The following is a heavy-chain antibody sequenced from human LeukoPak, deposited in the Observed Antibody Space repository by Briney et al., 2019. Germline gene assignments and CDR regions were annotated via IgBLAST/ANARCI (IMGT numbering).Heavy chain of an antibody. CDR2: INPSGGST. V-gene: IGHV1-46*01. Sequence: ASVNVSCKASGYTFTSYYMHWVRQAPGQGLEWMGIINPSGGSTSYAQKFQGRVTMTRDTSTSTVYMELSSLRSEDTAVYYCARELGYCSSTSCPIPDYWGQGTLVTVSS. CDR1: GYTFTSYY. J-gene: IGHJ4*02. D-gene: IGHD2-2*01. CDR3: ARELGYCSSTSCPIPDY.